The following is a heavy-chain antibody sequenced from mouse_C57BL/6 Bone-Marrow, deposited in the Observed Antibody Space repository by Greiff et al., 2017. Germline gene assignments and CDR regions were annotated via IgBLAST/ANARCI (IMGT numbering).Heavy chain of an antibody. J-gene: IGHJ4*01. V-gene: IGHV5-4*03. Sequence: DVHLVESGGGLVKPGGSLKLSCAASGFTFSSYAMSWVRQTPEKRLEWVATISDGGSYTYYPDNVKGRFTISRDNAKNNLYLQMSHLKSEDTAMYYCARRLYFFYAMDYWGQGTSVTVSS. CDR1: GFTFSSYA. CDR2: ISDGGSYT. CDR3: ARRLYFFYAMDY. D-gene: IGHD2-1*01.